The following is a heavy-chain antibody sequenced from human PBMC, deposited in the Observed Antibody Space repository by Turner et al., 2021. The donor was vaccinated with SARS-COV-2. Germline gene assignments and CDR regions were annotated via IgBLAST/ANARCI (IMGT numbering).Heavy chain of an antibody. CDR2: VYSSDST. Sequence: EVQLVESGGGLVQPGGSMRRSCAAVGFTVSSNYMGWVRQAPWRGLELVSVVYSSDSTYYANSVNVRFTISSNNSKNTLFLQISSLIVEDSSVYSCAREATAGYFHCCFDPWGQVTLVTVSS. CDR1: GFTVSSNY. J-gene: IGHJ5*02. CDR3: AREATAGYFHCCFDP. D-gene: IGHD6-13*01. V-gene: IGHV3-66*01.